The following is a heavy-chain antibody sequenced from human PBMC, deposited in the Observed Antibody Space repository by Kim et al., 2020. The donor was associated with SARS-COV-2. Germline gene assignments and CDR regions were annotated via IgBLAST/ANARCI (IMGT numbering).Heavy chain of an antibody. CDR1: GGSFSGYY. V-gene: IGHV4-34*01. D-gene: IGHD6-19*01. CDR2: INHSGST. J-gene: IGHJ4*02. CDR3: ARGGVSGWPRPYYFDY. Sequence: SETLSLTCAVYGGSFSGYYWSWIRQPPGKGLEWIGEINHSGSTNYNPSLKSRVTISVDTSKNQFSLKLSSVTAADTAVYYCARGGVSGWPRPYYFDYWGQGTLVTVSS.